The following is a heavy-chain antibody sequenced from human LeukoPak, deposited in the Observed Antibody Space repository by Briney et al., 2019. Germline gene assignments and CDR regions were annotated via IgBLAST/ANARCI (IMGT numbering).Heavy chain of an antibody. CDR2: IRSKAYGGTT. D-gene: IGHD6-13*01. V-gene: IGHV3-49*04. CDR1: GFTFGDYA. J-gene: IGHJ6*02. CDR3: TRSKGYSSRWYQQYYYYYYGMDV. Sequence: GGSLRLSCTASGFTFGDYAMSWVRQAPGKGLEWVGFIRSKAYGGTTEYAASVKGRFTISRDDSKSIAYLQMNSLKTEDTAVYYCTRSKGYSSRWYQQYYYYYYGMDVWGQGTTVTVSS.